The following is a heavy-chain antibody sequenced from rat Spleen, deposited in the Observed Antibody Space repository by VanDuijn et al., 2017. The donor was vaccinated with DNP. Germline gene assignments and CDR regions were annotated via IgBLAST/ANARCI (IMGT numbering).Heavy chain of an antibody. Sequence: EVQLVESGGGLVQPGRSMKLSCAASGITFSEYGMAWVRQAPTKGLEWVASISPSGDSTYYRDSVKGRFTFSRDNAKNTLYLQMDSLGFEDTATYYCATGSYGYFDYWGQGVMVTVSS. CDR1: GITFSEYG. CDR2: ISPSGDST. D-gene: IGHD1-11*01. CDR3: ATGSYGYFDY. V-gene: IGHV5-19*01. J-gene: IGHJ2*01.